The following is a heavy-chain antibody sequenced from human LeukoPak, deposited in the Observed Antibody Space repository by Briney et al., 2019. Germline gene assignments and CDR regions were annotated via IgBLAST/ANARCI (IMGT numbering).Heavy chain of an antibody. D-gene: IGHD5-12*01. CDR3: ARDIMATMSYDS. CDR1: GYTFTGYY. J-gene: IGHJ4*02. CDR2: LNPNSGGT. V-gene: IGHV1-2*02. Sequence: ASVKVSCKASGYTFTGYYMHWVRQAPGQGLEWMGWLNPNSGGTNYAQKFQGRVTMTRDTSSSTAYMEVSRLRSDDTAVYYCARDIMATMSYDSWGQGTLVTVSS.